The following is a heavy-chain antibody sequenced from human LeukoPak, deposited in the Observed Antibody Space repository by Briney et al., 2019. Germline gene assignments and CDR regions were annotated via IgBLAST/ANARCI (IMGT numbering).Heavy chain of an antibody. J-gene: IGHJ4*02. CDR2: IYYTGST. CDR1: GGSLSSYY. CDR3: ARGNSGSYYGFDY. D-gene: IGHD1-26*01. V-gene: IGHV4-59*01. Sequence: KASETLSLTCTVPGGSLSSYYWSWIRQPPGKGLEWIGYIYYTGSTNYNPSLKSRVTISVDTSKNQFSLKLSSVTAADTAVYYCARGNSGSYYGFDYWGQGTLVTVSS.